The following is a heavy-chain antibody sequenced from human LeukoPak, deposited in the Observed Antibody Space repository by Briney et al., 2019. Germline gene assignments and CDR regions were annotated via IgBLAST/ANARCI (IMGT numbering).Heavy chain of an antibody. CDR1: GGSMSHFH. Sequence: SSETLSLTCAVSGGSMSHFHWNWFRQPPGKGLEWIGSLFYNEDAKYNPSVKSRVTMSIDTSKSQFSLRLTSVTAADTAVYYCAKGETVTPSPFDHWGQALLVTVSS. V-gene: IGHV4-59*01. J-gene: IGHJ4*02. CDR3: AKGETVTPSPFDH. CDR2: LFYNEDA. D-gene: IGHD4-17*01.